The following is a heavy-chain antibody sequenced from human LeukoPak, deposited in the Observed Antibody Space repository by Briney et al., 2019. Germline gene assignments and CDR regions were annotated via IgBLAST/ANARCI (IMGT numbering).Heavy chain of an antibody. D-gene: IGHD3-10*01. V-gene: IGHV4-59*01. CDR3: AREGSGSYYGL. Sequence: PSETLSLTCTVSGGSISSYYWSWIRQPPGKGLEWIGYIYYSGSTNYNPSLKSRVTISVDTSKNQFSLKLGSVTAADTAVYYCAREGSGSYYGLWGQGTLVTVSS. CDR2: IYYSGST. CDR1: GGSISSYY. J-gene: IGHJ4*02.